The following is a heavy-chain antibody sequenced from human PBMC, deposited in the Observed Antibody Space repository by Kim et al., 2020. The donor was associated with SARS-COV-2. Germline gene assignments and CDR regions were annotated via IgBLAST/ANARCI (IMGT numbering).Heavy chain of an antibody. CDR3: ARPVTMVRGVIIMGWFDP. V-gene: IGHV4-39*01. Sequence: SETLSLTCTVSGGSISSSSYYWGWIRQPPGKGLEWIGSIYYSGSTYYNPSLKSRVTISVDTSKNQFSLKLSSVTAADTAVYYCARPVTMVRGVIIMGWFDPWGQGTLVTVSS. D-gene: IGHD3-10*01. CDR2: IYYSGST. CDR1: GGSISSSSYY. J-gene: IGHJ5*02.